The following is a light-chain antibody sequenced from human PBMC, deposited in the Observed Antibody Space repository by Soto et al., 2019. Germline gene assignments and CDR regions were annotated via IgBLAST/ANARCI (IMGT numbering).Light chain of an antibody. V-gene: IGKV3-11*01. CDR2: DAS. CDR3: QQRSNWPPGS. J-gene: IGKJ1*01. CDR1: QSVSSY. Sequence: EIVLTQSPATLSLSPGERATLSCRASQSVSSYLAWYQQKPGQAPRLLIYDASNRATGIPARFSGSGSGTDFTLTISSLEPEEFAVYYCQQRSNWPPGSFDQGTKVEIK.